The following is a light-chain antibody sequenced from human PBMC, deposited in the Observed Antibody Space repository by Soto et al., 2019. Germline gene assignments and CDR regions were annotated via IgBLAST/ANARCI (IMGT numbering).Light chain of an antibody. CDR2: DVN. V-gene: IGLV2-14*01. Sequence: QSVLTQPASVSGSPGQSITISCTGTSSDVGGYNYVSWYQQHPGKAPKLMIYDVNNRPSGVSNRFSGSKSGNTASLTISGLQAEDYADYYCSSYTTSSFYVFATGTNVTV. CDR1: SSDVGGYNY. CDR3: SSYTTSSFYV. J-gene: IGLJ1*01.